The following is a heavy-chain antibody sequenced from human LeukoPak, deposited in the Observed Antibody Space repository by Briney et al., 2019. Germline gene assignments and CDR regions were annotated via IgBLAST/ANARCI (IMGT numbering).Heavy chain of an antibody. Sequence: PGGSLRLSCAASEFTFSSYWINWVRQAPGKGPEWVANINPDGSQKKYADSVKGRFTISRDNARNSLYLQMNSLRDNDTAVYYCARGASQNAFDFWGQGTTVIVSS. V-gene: IGHV3-7*01. J-gene: IGHJ3*01. CDR3: ARGASQNAFDF. CDR2: INPDGSQK. CDR1: EFTFSSYW.